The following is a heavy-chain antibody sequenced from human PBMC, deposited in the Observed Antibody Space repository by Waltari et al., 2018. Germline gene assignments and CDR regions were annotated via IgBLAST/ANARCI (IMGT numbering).Heavy chain of an antibody. CDR1: GFTFSSYW. CDR2: IKQDGSEK. V-gene: IGHV3-7*01. J-gene: IGHJ5*02. Sequence: EVQLVESGGGLVQPGGSLRLSCAASGFTFSSYWMSWVRQAPGEGLEWVANIKQDGSEKYYEDSVKGRFTISRDNAKNSLYLQMNSLRAEDTAVYYCARGVTTVTPGRWFDPWGQGTLVTVSS. D-gene: IGHD4-17*01. CDR3: ARGVTTVTPGRWFDP.